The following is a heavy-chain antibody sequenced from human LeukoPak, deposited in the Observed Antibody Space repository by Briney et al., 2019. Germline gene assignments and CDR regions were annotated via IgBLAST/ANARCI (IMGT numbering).Heavy chain of an antibody. J-gene: IGHJ4*02. Sequence: SQTLSLTCSVSGDSIRSGTYYWSWIRQPAGKGLEWIGRIYTSGSTSYNSSLKSRVTISVDTSKNQFSLKLTSVTAADTAVYYCARGGGATRIDYWGQGTLVTVSS. V-gene: IGHV4-61*02. CDR3: ARGGGATRIDY. CDR2: IYTSGST. D-gene: IGHD5-12*01. CDR1: GDSIRSGTYY.